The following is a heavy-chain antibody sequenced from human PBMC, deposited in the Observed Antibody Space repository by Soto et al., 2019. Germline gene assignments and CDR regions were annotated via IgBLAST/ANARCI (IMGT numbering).Heavy chain of an antibody. CDR1: GFTFGIYH. Sequence: QRLSSAASGFTFGIYHIHLVRQATRKGLEWVAVIWYDGSNKYYADSVKGRFTISRDNSKNTLYLQMNSLRVEDTAVYYCARDHLPNGVRHRLVLAYYGMDVWGQGTTVTGSS. D-gene: IGHD2-8*01. CDR3: ARDHLPNGVRHRLVLAYYGMDV. CDR2: IWYDGSNK. V-gene: IGHV3-33*01. J-gene: IGHJ6*02.